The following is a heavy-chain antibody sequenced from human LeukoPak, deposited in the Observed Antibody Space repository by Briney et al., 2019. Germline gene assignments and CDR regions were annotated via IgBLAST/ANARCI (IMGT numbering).Heavy chain of an antibody. Sequence: SETLSLTCTVSGGSISTYYGNWIRQAPGKGLEWIGYIYYSGSTNYNPSLKSRVTISVDTSKNQFSLKLSSVTAADTAVYYCARVGATYDAFDIWGQGTMVTVSS. CDR3: ARVGATYDAFDI. CDR2: IYYSGST. CDR1: GGSISTYY. V-gene: IGHV4-59*01. J-gene: IGHJ3*02. D-gene: IGHD1-26*01.